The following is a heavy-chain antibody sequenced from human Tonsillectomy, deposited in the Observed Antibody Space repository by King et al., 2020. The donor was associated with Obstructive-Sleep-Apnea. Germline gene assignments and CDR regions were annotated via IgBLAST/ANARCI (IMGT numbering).Heavy chain of an antibody. Sequence: VQLQQWGEGLLKPSETLSLTCAVYGGSFSDYYWTWIRQPPGKGLEWIGEINHIGGTTYNPSLKSRVTVSVDTSLNQFSLRLSSLTAADTAVYYCARSIVPTILFDYWGQGTLVTVSS. CDR2: INHIGGT. CDR3: ARSIVPTILFDY. CDR1: GGSFSDYY. J-gene: IGHJ4*02. V-gene: IGHV4-34*01. D-gene: IGHD5-12*01.